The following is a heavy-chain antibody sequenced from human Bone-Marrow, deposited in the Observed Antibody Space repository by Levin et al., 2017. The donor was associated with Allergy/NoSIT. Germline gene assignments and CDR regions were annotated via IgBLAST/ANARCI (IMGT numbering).Heavy chain of an antibody. D-gene: IGHD6-19*01. Sequence: SETLSLTCAVSGGSISSSNWWSWVRQPPGKGLEWIGEIYHSGSTNYNPSLKSRVTISVDKSKNQFSLKLSSVTAADTAVYYCARSPGIAVADDTFDYWGQGTLVTVSS. J-gene: IGHJ4*02. V-gene: IGHV4-4*02. CDR2: IYHSGST. CDR3: ARSPGIAVADDTFDY. CDR1: GGSISSSNW.